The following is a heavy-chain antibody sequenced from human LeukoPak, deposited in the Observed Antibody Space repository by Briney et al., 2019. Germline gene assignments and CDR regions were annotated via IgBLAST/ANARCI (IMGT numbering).Heavy chain of an antibody. CDR2: MHHSGST. D-gene: IGHD6-19*01. J-gene: IGHJ5*02. CDR3: ARHAAVEGSSGWSPLWWFDP. CDR1: GGSIRSYY. V-gene: IGHV4-59*08. Sequence: PSETLSLTCTVSGGSIRSYYWSWIRQPPGKGLEWIGYMHHSGSTKHNPYLKSRVAISVDTSKSQFSLKLSSVTAADTAVYYCARHAAVEGSSGWSPLWWFDPWGQGTLVTVSS.